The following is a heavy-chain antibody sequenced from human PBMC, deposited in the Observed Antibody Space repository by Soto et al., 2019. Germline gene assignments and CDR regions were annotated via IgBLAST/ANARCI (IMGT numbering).Heavy chain of an antibody. V-gene: IGHV4-34*02. J-gene: IGHJ4*02. CDR2: VSHSGST. CDR3: ARSNPSRPDY. Sequence: QVQLQQWGAGLLKPSETLSLTCVVSGGSFSGYYWSWIRQTPGKGLEWIGEVSHSGSTNYNPSLKSRVTISVDTSKNQFSLKVSSVTAADTAVYYCARSNPSRPDYWGQGTLVTVSS. D-gene: IGHD6-6*01. CDR1: GGSFSGYY.